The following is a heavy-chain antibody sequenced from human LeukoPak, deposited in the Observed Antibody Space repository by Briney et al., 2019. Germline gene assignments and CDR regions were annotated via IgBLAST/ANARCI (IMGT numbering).Heavy chain of an antibody. CDR3: ARDWPRDGYHEIFEY. CDR2: ISSSSRTI. Sequence: GGSLRLSCAASGFTFSSYSMNWVRQAPGKGLEWVSYISSSSRTIYYADAVKGRGTISRDNAKNSLYLQMNSLRDEDTAVYYCARDWPRDGYHEIFEYWGQGTLITVSS. V-gene: IGHV3-48*02. J-gene: IGHJ4*02. CDR1: GFTFSSYS. D-gene: IGHD5-24*01.